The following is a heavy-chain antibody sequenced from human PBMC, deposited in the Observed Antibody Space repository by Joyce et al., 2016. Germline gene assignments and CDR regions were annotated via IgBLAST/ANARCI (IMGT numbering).Heavy chain of an antibody. CDR3: VRVRQSGNINDY. J-gene: IGHJ4*02. Sequence: QMQLVQSGADVKKPGSSVKVSCRAFGGTRSGYAISWVRQAPGQGGEWMGGSTPIFATAKYAQRFKTRLTITEDKSTNTAYMELSSLRSEDTAIYYCVRVRQSGNINDYWGQGTQVTVSS. CDR2: STPIFATA. CDR1: GGTRSGYA. V-gene: IGHV1-69*06.